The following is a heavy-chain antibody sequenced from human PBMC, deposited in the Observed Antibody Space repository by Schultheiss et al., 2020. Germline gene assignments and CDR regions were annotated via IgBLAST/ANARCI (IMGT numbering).Heavy chain of an antibody. V-gene: IGHV1-18*01. CDR1: GYTFTSYG. Sequence: GGSLRLSCKGSGYTFTSYGISWVRQAPGQGLEWMGWISAYNGNTNYAQKLQGRVTMTTDTSASTAYMELRSLRSDDTAVYYCARGGKRRGTYYPSDYWGQGTLVTVSS. D-gene: IGHD1-26*01. J-gene: IGHJ4*02. CDR3: ARGGKRRGTYYPSDY. CDR2: ISAYNGNT.